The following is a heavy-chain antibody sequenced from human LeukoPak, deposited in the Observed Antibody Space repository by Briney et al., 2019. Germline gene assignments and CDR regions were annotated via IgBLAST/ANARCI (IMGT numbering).Heavy chain of an antibody. V-gene: IGHV1-8*01. D-gene: IGHD2-15*01. CDR1: VYTFTSYD. Sequence: ASVKVSCKASVYTFTSYDINWVRQATGQGLEWMGWRSPNSGNTGYAQKFQGRVTMTRNTSISTAYMELSSLRSEDTAVYYCARGRIRYCSGRSCRYGMDVWGQGTTVTVSS. CDR2: RSPNSGNT. J-gene: IGHJ6*02. CDR3: ARGRIRYCSGRSCRYGMDV.